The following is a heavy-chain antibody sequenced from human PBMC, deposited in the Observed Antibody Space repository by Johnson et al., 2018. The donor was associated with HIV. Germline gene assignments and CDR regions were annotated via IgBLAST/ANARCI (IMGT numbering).Heavy chain of an antibody. D-gene: IGHD3-16*01. CDR2: ISWNSDTI. V-gene: IGHV3-9*01. CDR3: AKDFAGGCECESHAFDI. CDR1: GFTFGDYA. J-gene: IGHJ3*02. Sequence: VQLVESGGGLVQPGRSLRLSCAASGFTFGDYAMHWVRQAPGKGLEWVSGISWNSDTIGYADSVKGRFTISRDNAKNSLYLQMNSLIAEDTALYYCAKDFAGGCECESHAFDIWGQGTMVTVSS.